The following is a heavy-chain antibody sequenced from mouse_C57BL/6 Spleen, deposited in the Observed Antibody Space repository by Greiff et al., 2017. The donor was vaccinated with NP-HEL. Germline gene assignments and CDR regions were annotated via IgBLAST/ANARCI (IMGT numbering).Heavy chain of an antibody. CDR3: AREGGYDGYFVH. D-gene: IGHD2-3*01. CDR2: IYPGDGDT. Sequence: LQESGAELVKPGASVKISCKASGYAFSSYWMNWVKQRPGKGLEWIGQIYPGDGDTNYNGKFKGKATLTADKSSSTAYMQLSSLTSEDSAVYFCAREGGYDGYFVHWGQGTTLTVSS. V-gene: IGHV1-80*01. CDR1: GYAFSSYW. J-gene: IGHJ2*01.